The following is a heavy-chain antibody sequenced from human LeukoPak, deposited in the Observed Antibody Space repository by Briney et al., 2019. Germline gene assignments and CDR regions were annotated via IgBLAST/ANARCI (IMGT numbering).Heavy chain of an antibody. CDR3: ARAGIKHIVVYYFDY. V-gene: IGHV1-18*01. Sequence: GASVKVSCKASGYTFINYGINWVRQAPGQGLEWVGWITPYNGKTNYAQKLQGRVTMTTDTSTSTAYMELRSLRPDDTAMYYCARAGIKHIVVYYFDYWGQGTLVTVSS. CDR1: GYTFINYG. J-gene: IGHJ4*02. CDR2: ITPYNGKT. D-gene: IGHD2-21*01.